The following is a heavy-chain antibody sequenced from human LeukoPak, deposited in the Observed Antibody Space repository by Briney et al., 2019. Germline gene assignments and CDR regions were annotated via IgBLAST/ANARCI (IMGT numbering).Heavy chain of an antibody. CDR3: AKDDAWLRFGE. V-gene: IGHV3-23*01. CDR2: ISPSGDIT. D-gene: IGHD3-10*01. CDR1: GFTFITYW. J-gene: IGHJ4*02. Sequence: GGSLRLSCAASGFTFITYWMTRVRQAPGKGLEWVSGISPSGDITYYADSVKGRFTISRDNSKNTLYLEVISLTAEDTAVYYCAKDDAWLRFGEWSQGTLVTVSS.